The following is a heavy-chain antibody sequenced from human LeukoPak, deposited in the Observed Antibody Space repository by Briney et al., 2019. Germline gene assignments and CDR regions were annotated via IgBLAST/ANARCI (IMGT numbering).Heavy chain of an antibody. V-gene: IGHV1-2*02. CDR2: VNPNSGGT. D-gene: IGHD4-11*01. CDR1: VYTFTGYY. CDR3: ARALTVTTHAFDI. J-gene: IGHJ3*02. Sequence: ASVKVSCKASVYTFTGYYMHWVRQAPGQGLEWMGLVNPNSGGTNYAQKFQGRVTMTRDTSISTAYMELSRLRSDETAVYYCARALTVTTHAFDIWGKGTMVTVS.